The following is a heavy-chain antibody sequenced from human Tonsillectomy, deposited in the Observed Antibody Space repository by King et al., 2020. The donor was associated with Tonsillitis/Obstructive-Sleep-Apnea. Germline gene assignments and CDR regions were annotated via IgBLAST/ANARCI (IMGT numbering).Heavy chain of an antibody. D-gene: IGHD3-22*01. CDR2: IFSNDEK. Sequence: VTLKESGPVLVKPTETLTLTCTVSGFSLSNARMGVRWIRQPPGKALEWLAHIFSNDEKSYSTSLKSRLTISKDTSKSQVVLTMTNMDPVDTATYYCARIPYYDSSGYLFDYWGQGTLVTVSS. J-gene: IGHJ4*02. CDR1: GFSLSNARMG. CDR3: ARIPYYDSSGYLFDY. V-gene: IGHV2-26*01.